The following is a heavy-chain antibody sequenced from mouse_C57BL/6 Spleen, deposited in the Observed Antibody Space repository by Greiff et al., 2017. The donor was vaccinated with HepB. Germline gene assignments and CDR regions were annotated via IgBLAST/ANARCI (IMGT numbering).Heavy chain of an antibody. Sequence: DVMLVESGGGLVKPGGSLKLSCAASGFTFSSYTMSWVRQTPEKRLEWVATISGGGGNTYYPDSVKGRFTISRDNAKNTLYLQMSSLRSEDTALYYCARRYCYHWYFDVWGTGTTVTVSS. V-gene: IGHV5-9*01. J-gene: IGHJ1*03. CDR1: GFTFSSYT. CDR2: ISGGGGNT. D-gene: IGHD2-12*01. CDR3: ARRYCYHWYFDV.